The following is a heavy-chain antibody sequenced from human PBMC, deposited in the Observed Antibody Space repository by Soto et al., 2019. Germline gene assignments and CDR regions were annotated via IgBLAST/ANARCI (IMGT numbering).Heavy chain of an antibody. V-gene: IGHV1-18*01. CDR1: GYMFISYG. J-gene: IGHJ4*02. Sequence: ASVKVSCKASGYMFISYGINWVRQAPGQGLEWMGWISAYNGNTKYAQNLQGRVTMTTDTSTSTAYMEMRSLRSDDTAVYYCVRDLDGSGSYYTDYWGPGTLVTVSS. D-gene: IGHD3-10*01. CDR3: VRDLDGSGSYYTDY. CDR2: ISAYNGNT.